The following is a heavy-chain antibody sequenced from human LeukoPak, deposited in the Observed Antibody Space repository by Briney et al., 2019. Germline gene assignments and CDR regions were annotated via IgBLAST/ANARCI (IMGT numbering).Heavy chain of an antibody. Sequence: PGGSLRLSCAASGFTVSSTYMSWVRQTPGKGLEWVSIIYSGGSGGKTDYADSVRGRFTISRDNSKNMLYLQMNSLRPKDTAVYYCASPAARAKANSYGWGASWDIWGQGTMVTVSS. CDR1: GFTVSSTY. J-gene: IGHJ3*02. CDR2: IYSGGSGGKT. V-gene: IGHV3-53*01. CDR3: ASPAARAKANSYGWGASWDI. D-gene: IGHD5-18*01.